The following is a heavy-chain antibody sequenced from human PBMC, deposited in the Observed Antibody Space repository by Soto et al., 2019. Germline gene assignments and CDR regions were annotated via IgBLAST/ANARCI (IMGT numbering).Heavy chain of an antibody. D-gene: IGHD3-3*01. CDR2: IWYDGSNK. V-gene: IGHV3-33*01. Sequence: GGSLRLSCAASGFTFSSYGMHWVRQAPGKGLEWVAVIWYDGSNKYYADSVKGRFTISRDNSKNTLYLQMNSLRAEDTAVYYCARDAYDFWSGYHRGLDYWGQGTLVTVSS. J-gene: IGHJ4*02. CDR3: ARDAYDFWSGYHRGLDY. CDR1: GFTFSSYG.